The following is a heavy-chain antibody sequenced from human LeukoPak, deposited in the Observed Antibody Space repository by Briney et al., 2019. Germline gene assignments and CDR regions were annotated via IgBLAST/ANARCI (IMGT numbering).Heavy chain of an antibody. CDR3: ARGLVGAAARLVY. D-gene: IGHD6-6*01. CDR2: MNPNSGNT. J-gene: IGHJ4*02. V-gene: IGHV1-8*01. Sequence: ASVKVSCKASGYTFSTYDINWVRQASGQGLEWMGWMNPNSGNTGYAQKFQGRVTMTRSTSINTACMELSSLKSDDTAVYYCARGLVGAAARLVYWGQGTLVTVSS. CDR1: GYTFSTYD.